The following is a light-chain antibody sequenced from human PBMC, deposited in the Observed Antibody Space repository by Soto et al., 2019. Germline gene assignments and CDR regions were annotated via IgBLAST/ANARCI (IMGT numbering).Light chain of an antibody. CDR3: QQSYSAPRT. V-gene: IGKV1-39*01. CDR1: QSIGTY. J-gene: IGKJ2*01. CDR2: GAS. Sequence: DIQMTQSPSSLPASVGDRISITCRASQSIGTYLSWYQQKPGKAPKLLIYGASSLQSGVPSRFSGSGSETGFTLTISSLQPEDFATDYCQQSYSAPRTFGQGTKVEIK.